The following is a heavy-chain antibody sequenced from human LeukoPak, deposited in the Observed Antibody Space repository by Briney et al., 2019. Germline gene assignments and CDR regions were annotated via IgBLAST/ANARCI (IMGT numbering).Heavy chain of an antibody. Sequence: GESLRISCKGSGNDFATLCFGRVRQMPGKGLGWVGVVYPGDSRVRYNPSFQGQVTLSVDRSTSTAYLQWTSLKASDTAMCFCARRKFSDNWIDPWGQGTLVTVSS. D-gene: IGHD1-14*01. CDR1: GNDFATLC. CDR3: ARRKFSDNWIDP. J-gene: IGHJ5*02. CDR2: VYPGDSRV. V-gene: IGHV5-51*01.